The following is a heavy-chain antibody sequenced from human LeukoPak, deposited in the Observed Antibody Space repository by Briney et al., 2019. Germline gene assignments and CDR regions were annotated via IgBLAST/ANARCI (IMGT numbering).Heavy chain of an antibody. Sequence: SETLSLTCAVYGGSFSGYYWSWIRQPPGKGLEWIGEINHSGSTNYNPSLESRVTISVDTSKNQFSLKLSSVTAADTAVYYCARTTSYDYVWGSYRYTSYFQHWGQGTLVTVSS. CDR2: INHSGST. D-gene: IGHD3-16*02. CDR3: ARTTSYDYVWGSYRYTSYFQH. CDR1: GGSFSGYY. J-gene: IGHJ1*01. V-gene: IGHV4-34*01.